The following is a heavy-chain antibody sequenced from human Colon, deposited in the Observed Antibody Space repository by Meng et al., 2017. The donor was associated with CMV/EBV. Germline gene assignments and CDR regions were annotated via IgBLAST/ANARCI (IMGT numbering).Heavy chain of an antibody. J-gene: IGHJ4*02. CDR3: ARVCSSTSCLDY. CDR2: INPSGGST. D-gene: IGHD2-2*01. V-gene: IGHV1-46*01. CDR1: GYTFSSYY. Sequence: ASVPVSCKASGYTFSSYYMHWVRQAPGQGLEWMGIINPSGGSTSYAQKFQGRVTMTRDTSTSTVYMELSSLRSEDTAVYYCARVCSSTSCLDYWGQGTLVTVSS.